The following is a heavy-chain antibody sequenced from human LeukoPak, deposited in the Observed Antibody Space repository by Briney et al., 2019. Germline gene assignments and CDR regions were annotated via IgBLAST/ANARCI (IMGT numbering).Heavy chain of an antibody. V-gene: IGHV4-34*01. J-gene: IGHJ4*02. Sequence: SETLSLTCAVYGGSFSGYYWSWIRQPPGKGLEWIGEINHSGSTNYNPSLKSRVTISVDTSKNQFSLKLSSVTAADTAVYYCAKLTGPYDYVWGSYRYNDFDYWGQGTLVTVSS. CDR3: AKLTGPYDYVWGSYRYNDFDY. CDR2: INHSGST. CDR1: GGSFSGYY. D-gene: IGHD3-16*02.